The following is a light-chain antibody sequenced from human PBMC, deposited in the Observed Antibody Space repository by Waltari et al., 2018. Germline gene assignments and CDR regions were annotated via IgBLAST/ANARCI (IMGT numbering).Light chain of an antibody. Sequence: EIVLTQSPGTLSLSPGGRATLSCRASQSVSSRSLAWYQQKPGQAPRLLIYGASTRATGIPDRFSGRGSGTDFTLTINRLEPEDFAVYHCQQYGTSPWTFGQGTKVEIK. CDR2: GAS. CDR1: QSVSSRS. V-gene: IGKV3-20*01. CDR3: QQYGTSPWT. J-gene: IGKJ1*01.